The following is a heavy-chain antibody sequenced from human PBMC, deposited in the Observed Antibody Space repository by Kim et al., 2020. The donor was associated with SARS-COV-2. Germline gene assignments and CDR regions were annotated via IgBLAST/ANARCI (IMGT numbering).Heavy chain of an antibody. Sequence: YFVDSVKVRYTISSDNSKNSLYLQMNCLRAEDTAVYYCARRNTAARFDYWGQGTLVTVSS. J-gene: IGHJ4*02. D-gene: IGHD1-1*01. V-gene: IGHV3-7*01. CDR3: ARRNTAARFDY.